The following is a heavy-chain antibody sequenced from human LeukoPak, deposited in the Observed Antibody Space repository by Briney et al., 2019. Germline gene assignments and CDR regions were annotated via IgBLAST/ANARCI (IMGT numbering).Heavy chain of an antibody. Sequence: GGSLRLSSAASGFTVSRNYMSWVHQAPGKGLEWVSVIYIDGNTYYADSVRGRFTISRDNSKNTVYLQMNSLRAEDTAVYYCARGDGYNFFDSWGQGTLVTVSS. V-gene: IGHV3-66*01. CDR3: ARGDGYNFFDS. D-gene: IGHD5-24*01. CDR1: GFTVSRNY. CDR2: IYIDGNT. J-gene: IGHJ4*02.